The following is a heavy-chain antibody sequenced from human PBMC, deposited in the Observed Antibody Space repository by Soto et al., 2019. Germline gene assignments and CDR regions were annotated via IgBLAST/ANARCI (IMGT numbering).Heavy chain of an antibody. CDR3: SKGDYGGNSPYWYFDL. V-gene: IGHV3-23*01. D-gene: IGHD4-17*01. CDR2: ITGSGGLT. CDR1: GVTFSKYA. Sequence: EVQLLESGGALVQPGGSLRLSCAVSGVTFSKYAMSWVRQPPGKGPEWVASITGSGGLTYYADSVKGRFTISRDNSKNILVLQMNRLSDEDTATYYCSKGDYGGNSPYWYFDLWGRGTLVIVSS. J-gene: IGHJ2*01.